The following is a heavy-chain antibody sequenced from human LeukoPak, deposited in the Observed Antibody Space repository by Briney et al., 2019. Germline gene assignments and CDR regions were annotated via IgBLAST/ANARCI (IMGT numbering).Heavy chain of an antibody. Sequence: GGSLRLSCVVSGLTFSGASMAWVRQAPGKGLEWVARIRSSSEYIFQKDSLKGRFTISRDNAKNSVFLEFNNLSTEHTAIYYCAAGRGKRITMFQVFDYWGQGVLVTVSS. CDR1: GLTFSGAS. CDR2: IRSSSEYI. J-gene: IGHJ4*02. D-gene: IGHD3-10*02. CDR3: AAGRGKRITMFQVFDY. V-gene: IGHV3-21*03.